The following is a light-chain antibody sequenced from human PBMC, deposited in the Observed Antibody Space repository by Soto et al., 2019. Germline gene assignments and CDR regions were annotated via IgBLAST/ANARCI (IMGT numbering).Light chain of an antibody. CDR2: ANN. V-gene: IGLV1-40*01. Sequence: QSVLTQPPSVSGAPGQRVSISCTGSSSNIGAGYDVHWYQHLPGTAPKLLIYANNNRPSGVPDRFSGSKSGTSASLAITGLQAEDEADYYCAAWDDSLNGFYVFGTGTKVTVL. J-gene: IGLJ1*01. CDR3: AAWDDSLNGFYV. CDR1: SSNIGAGYD.